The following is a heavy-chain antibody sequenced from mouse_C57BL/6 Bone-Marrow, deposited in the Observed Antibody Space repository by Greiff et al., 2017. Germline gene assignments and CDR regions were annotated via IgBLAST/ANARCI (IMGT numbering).Heavy chain of an antibody. CDR1: GYTFTDYY. CDR2: IYPGSGNT. V-gene: IGHV1-76*01. J-gene: IGHJ4*01. CDR3: AREITTVVADYAMDY. Sequence: VKLVESGAELVRPGASVKLSCKASGYTFTDYYINWVKQRPGQGLEWIARIYPGSGNTYYNEKFKGKATLTAEKSSSTAYMQLSSLTSEDSAVYFCAREITTVVADYAMDYWGQGTSVTVSS. D-gene: IGHD1-1*01.